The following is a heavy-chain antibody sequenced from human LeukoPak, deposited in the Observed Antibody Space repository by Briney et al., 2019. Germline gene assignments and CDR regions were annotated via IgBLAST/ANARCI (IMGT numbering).Heavy chain of an antibody. D-gene: IGHD6-19*01. J-gene: IGHJ5*02. CDR3: ARAPGIAVAGTSFDP. CDR2: ISAYNGNT. Sequence: GASVKVSCKASGYTFTSYGISWVRQAPGQGLEWMGWISAYNGNTNHAQKLQGRVTMTTDTSTSTAYMELRSLRSDDTAVYYCARAPGIAVAGTSFDPWGQRTLVTVSS. CDR1: GYTFTSYG. V-gene: IGHV1-18*01.